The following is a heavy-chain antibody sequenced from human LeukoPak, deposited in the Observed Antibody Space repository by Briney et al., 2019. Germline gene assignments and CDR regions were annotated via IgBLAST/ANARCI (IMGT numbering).Heavy chain of an antibody. CDR2: TRNKANSYTT. J-gene: IGHJ3*02. Sequence: GGSLRLSCAASGFTFSDHYMDWVRQAPGKGLEWVGRTRNKANSYTTEYAASVKGRFTISRDDSKNSLYLQMNSLKTEDTAVYYCASRSSGWYGNDAFDIWGQGTMVTVSS. CDR1: GFTFSDHY. CDR3: ASRSSGWYGNDAFDI. D-gene: IGHD6-19*01. V-gene: IGHV3-72*01.